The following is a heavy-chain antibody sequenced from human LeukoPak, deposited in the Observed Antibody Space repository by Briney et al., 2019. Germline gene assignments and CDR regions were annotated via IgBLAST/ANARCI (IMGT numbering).Heavy chain of an antibody. D-gene: IGHD5-12*01. V-gene: IGHV3-23*01. Sequence: GGSLKLSCAASGFTFSSYAMRWVRQASGKGLEWLSAISGSGGTTYYADSVKGRFTISKDNSKKAQYLQMNSLRAEDTAVYYCAKRPSAGGYAGDWFDPWGQGTLVTVSS. J-gene: IGHJ5*02. CDR2: ISGSGGTT. CDR3: AKRPSAGGYAGDWFDP. CDR1: GFTFSSYA.